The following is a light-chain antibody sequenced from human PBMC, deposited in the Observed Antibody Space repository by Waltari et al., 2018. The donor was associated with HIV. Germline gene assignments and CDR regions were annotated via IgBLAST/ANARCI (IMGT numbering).Light chain of an antibody. J-gene: IGLJ3*02. CDR1: SSNIGSKS. Sequence: QSVLTQPPSASGTPGKRVTISCSGSSSNIGSKSVNWFQQVPGTAPKLLMYSDNERPSGVPDRFAGSKSGTSASLASSGLQSEDEADYYCAAWDDSLDAWVFGGGTRLTVL. V-gene: IGLV1-44*01. CDR2: SDN. CDR3: AAWDDSLDAWV.